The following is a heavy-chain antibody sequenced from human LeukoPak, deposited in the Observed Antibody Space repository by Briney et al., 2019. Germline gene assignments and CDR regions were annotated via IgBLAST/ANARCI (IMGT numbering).Heavy chain of an antibody. CDR2: ISYIGST. Sequence: SETLSLTCAVSADSFSSHYWSWIRQPPGKGLEWIGYISYIGSTNYNPSLKSRVTISIDTSKNQFSLRLSSVTAADTAVYYCARILITVTKGFNTWGQGTRVSFSS. V-gene: IGHV4-59*11. J-gene: IGHJ3*01. CDR1: ADSFSSHY. D-gene: IGHD4-17*01. CDR3: ARILITVTKGFNT.